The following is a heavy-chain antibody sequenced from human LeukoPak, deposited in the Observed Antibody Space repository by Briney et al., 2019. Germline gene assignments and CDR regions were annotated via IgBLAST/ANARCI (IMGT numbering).Heavy chain of an antibody. D-gene: IGHD2-21*02. CDR2: IYTSGST. CDR1: GDSISSFH. J-gene: IGHJ3*02. V-gene: IGHV4-4*07. Sequence: PSETLSLTCTVSGDSISSFHWSWIRQPAGKGLEWIGRIYTSGSTNYNPSLKSRVTMSVDTSKNQFSLKLSSVTAADTAVYYCAGAHCGGDCYSGRAFDIWGQGTMVTVSS. CDR3: AGAHCGGDCYSGRAFDI.